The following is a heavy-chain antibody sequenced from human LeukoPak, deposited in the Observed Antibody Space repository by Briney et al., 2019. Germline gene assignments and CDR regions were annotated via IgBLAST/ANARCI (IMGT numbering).Heavy chain of an antibody. CDR2: IIPILGIA. Sequence: WASVKVSCRASGGTFSSYAISWVRQAPGQGLEWMGRIIPILGIANYAQKFQGRVTITADKSTSTAYMELSSLRSEDTAVYYCAKLMVRGPTGHGWGQGTLVTVSS. D-gene: IGHD3-10*01. V-gene: IGHV1-69*04. CDR3: AKLMVRGPTGHG. CDR1: GGTFSSYA. J-gene: IGHJ4*02.